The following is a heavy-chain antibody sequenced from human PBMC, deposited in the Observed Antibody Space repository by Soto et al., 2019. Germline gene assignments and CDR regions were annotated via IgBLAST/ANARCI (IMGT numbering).Heavy chain of an antibody. CDR3: RSSTSLSGLYWYLDL. V-gene: IGHV4-4*02. Sequence: QVQLQESGPGLVKPSGTLSLTCAVSGGSINSSDWWSWVRQPPGKGLEWIGEIYHSGTTNYNPSLKSRVTISLDKCKTQFSLKLSSVTAADAAVYYCRSSTSLSGLYWYLDLWGRGTLVTVSS. CDR1: GGSINSSDW. D-gene: IGHD6-13*01. J-gene: IGHJ2*01. CDR2: IYHSGTT.